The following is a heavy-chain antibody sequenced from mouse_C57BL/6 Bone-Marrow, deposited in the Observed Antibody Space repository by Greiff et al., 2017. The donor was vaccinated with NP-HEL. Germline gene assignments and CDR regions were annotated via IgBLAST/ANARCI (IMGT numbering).Heavy chain of an antibody. CDR2: INPNNGGT. Sequence: EVQLQQSGPELVKPGASVKISCKASGYTFTDYYMNWVKQSHGKSLEWIGDINPNNGGTSYNQKFKGKATLTVDKSSSTAYMELRSLTSEDSAVYYCARRDGYFCDYWGQGTTLTVSS. D-gene: IGHD2-3*01. J-gene: IGHJ2*01. CDR1: GYTFTDYY. CDR3: ARRDGYFCDY. V-gene: IGHV1-26*01.